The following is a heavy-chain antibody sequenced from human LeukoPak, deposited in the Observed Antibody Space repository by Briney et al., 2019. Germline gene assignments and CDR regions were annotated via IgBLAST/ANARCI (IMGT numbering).Heavy chain of an antibody. CDR3: ARRLPYCSGGSCYLVRGWFDP. J-gene: IGHJ5*02. V-gene: IGHV4-39*01. Sequence: PSETLSLTCTVSGGSISSNNYYWGWIRQPPGKGLEWIGSIYYSGSPYYNPSLKSRVTISVDTSKNQFSLKLSSVTAADTAVYYCARRLPYCSGGSCYLVRGWFDPWGQGTLVTVSS. CDR2: IYYSGSP. CDR1: GGSISSNNYY. D-gene: IGHD2-15*01.